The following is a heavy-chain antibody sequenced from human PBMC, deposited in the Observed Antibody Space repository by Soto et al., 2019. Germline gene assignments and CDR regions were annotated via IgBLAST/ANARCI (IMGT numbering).Heavy chain of an antibody. J-gene: IGHJ6*03. Sequence: DSVKVSCNASGYTFTSYYINWVRQATGQGLEWMGWMNPNSGNTGYAQKFQGRVTMTRNTSISTAYMELSSLRSEDTAVYYCARGPGYSSGWYYPETYYYYMDVWGKGTTVTVSS. CDR1: GYTFTSYY. D-gene: IGHD6-19*01. V-gene: IGHV1-8*01. CDR3: ARGPGYSSGWYYPETYYYYMDV. CDR2: MNPNSGNT.